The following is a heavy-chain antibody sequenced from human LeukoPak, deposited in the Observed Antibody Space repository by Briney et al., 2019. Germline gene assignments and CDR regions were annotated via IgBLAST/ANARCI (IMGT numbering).Heavy chain of an antibody. J-gene: IGHJ3*01. V-gene: IGHV3-21*01. CDR3: ARDQYYSDTSGYPYDV. CDR2: ISGSSSQV. Sequence: GGSQRLSCEASGFSFSIYNMNWVRLAPGKGLEWVSSISGSSSQVWYADSVKGRFTSSRDNAKNSLYLQMSSLRVEDTAVYYCARDQYYSDTSGYPYDVWGQGTMVTVSS. CDR1: GFSFSIYN. D-gene: IGHD3-22*01.